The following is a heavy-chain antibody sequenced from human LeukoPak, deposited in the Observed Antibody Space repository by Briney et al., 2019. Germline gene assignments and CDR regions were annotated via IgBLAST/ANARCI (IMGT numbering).Heavy chain of an antibody. V-gene: IGHV4-59*08. CDR2: IYYSGST. D-gene: IGHD1-26*01. CDR3: ARGRGGSYLFDY. Sequence: SETLSLTCTVSGGSISSYYWSWIRQPPGKGLEWIGYIYYSGSTNYNPSLKSRVTISVDTSKNQFSLKLSSVTAADTAVYYCARGRGGSYLFDYWGQGTLVTVSS. J-gene: IGHJ4*02. CDR1: GGSISSYY.